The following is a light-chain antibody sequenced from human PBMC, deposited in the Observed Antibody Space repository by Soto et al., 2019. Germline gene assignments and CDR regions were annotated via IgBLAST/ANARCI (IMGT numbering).Light chain of an antibody. CDR2: EVS. Sequence: QSALTQPPSASGSPGQSVTISCTGTSSDVGGYNYVSWYQQHPGKAPKLMIYEVSKRPSGVSNRFSGSKSGNTASLTISGPQAEDEADYYCSSYTSSSTEVFGTGTKVTVL. CDR1: SSDVGGYNY. V-gene: IGLV2-14*01. CDR3: SSYTSSSTEV. J-gene: IGLJ1*01.